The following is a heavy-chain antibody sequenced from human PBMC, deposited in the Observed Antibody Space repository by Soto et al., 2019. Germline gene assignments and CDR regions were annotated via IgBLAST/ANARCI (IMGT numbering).Heavy chain of an antibody. J-gene: IGHJ4*02. CDR2: INAGNGNT. CDR3: ARGNTAPVDY. CDR1: GYIFTSYA. V-gene: IGHV1-3*01. Sequence: QVQLVQSGAEVKKPGASVKVSCKTSGYIFTSYAMHWVRQAPGQRPEWMGWINAGNGNTKYAQNFVDRVTFTRDTSASTVYMELTSLRSDDTAVYYCARGNTAPVDYWGQGTLVTVSS.